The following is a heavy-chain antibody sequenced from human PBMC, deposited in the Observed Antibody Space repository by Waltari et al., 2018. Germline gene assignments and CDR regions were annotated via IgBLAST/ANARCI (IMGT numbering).Heavy chain of an antibody. CDR3: TRQTLGYCTSAACRRLEA. Sequence: QVQLQESGPRLVKPSETLSLTCDVSGYAINSGFYWGRFRQAPGKGLEWIATIYHDGTTFYNPSLTSRVTTSMDTSKNQISLKLKSVTAADTAVYYCTRQTLGYCTSAACRRLEAWGQGTLVTVSS. J-gene: IGHJ5*02. CDR2: IYHDGTT. V-gene: IGHV4-38-2*01. CDR1: GYAINSGFY. D-gene: IGHD2-8*02.